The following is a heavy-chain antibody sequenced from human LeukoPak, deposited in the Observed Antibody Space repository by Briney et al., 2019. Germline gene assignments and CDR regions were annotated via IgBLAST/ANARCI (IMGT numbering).Heavy chain of an antibody. CDR2: IKQDGSEK. D-gene: IGHD3-22*01. J-gene: IGHJ6*02. Sequence: GGSLRLSCAASGFTFSSYWMSWVCQAPGKGLEWVANIKQDGSEKYYVDSVKGRFTISRDNAKNSLYLQMNSLRAEDTAVYYCARDVRKWLYPYYYGMDVWGQGTTVTVSS. V-gene: IGHV3-7*01. CDR3: ARDVRKWLYPYYYGMDV. CDR1: GFTFSSYW.